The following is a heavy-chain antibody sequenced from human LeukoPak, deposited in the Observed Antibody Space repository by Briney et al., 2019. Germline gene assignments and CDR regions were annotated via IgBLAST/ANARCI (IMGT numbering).Heavy chain of an antibody. CDR2: INHSGST. Sequence: SETLSLTCAVYGGSFSGYYWSWIRQPPGKGLEWIGEINHSGSTNYNPSLKSRVTISVDTSKNQFSLKLSSVTAADTAVYYCARRGYDYVWGSYRPNWFDPWGQGTLVTVSS. V-gene: IGHV4-34*01. J-gene: IGHJ5*02. CDR1: GGSFSGYY. CDR3: ARRGYDYVWGSYRPNWFDP. D-gene: IGHD3-16*02.